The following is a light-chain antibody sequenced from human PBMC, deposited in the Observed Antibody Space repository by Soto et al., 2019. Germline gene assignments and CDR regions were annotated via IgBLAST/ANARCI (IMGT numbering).Light chain of an antibody. J-gene: IGKJ5*01. CDR3: QQRSNWPPSIT. CDR1: QSVSSY. CDR2: DAS. Sequence: EIVLTQSPATLSLSPGERATLSCRASQSVSSYLAWYQQKPGQAPRLLIYDASNRATGIPARFSGSGSGTDFTLTISSLATEDFAVYYCQQRSNWPPSITFGQGTRLEIK. V-gene: IGKV3-11*01.